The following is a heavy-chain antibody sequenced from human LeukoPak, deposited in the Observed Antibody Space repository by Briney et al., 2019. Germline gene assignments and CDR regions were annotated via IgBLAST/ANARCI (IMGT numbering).Heavy chain of an antibody. J-gene: IGHJ4*02. CDR3: ARVTHEHGGNFCDY. CDR1: GGSISSGDYY. V-gene: IGHV4-30-4*01. CDR2: IYYSGST. Sequence: PSETLPLTCTVSGGSISSGDYYWSWIRQPPGKGLEWIGYIYYSGSTYYNPSLKSRVTISVDTSKNQFSLKLSSVTAADTAVYYCARVTHEHGGNFCDYWGQGTLVTVSS. D-gene: IGHD1-1*01.